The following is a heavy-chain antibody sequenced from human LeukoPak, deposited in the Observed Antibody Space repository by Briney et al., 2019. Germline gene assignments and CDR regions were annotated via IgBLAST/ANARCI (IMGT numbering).Heavy chain of an antibody. D-gene: IGHD3-10*02. CDR3: AELGITMIGGV. CDR2: ISASGNTI. Sequence: PGGSLRLSCAASGFTFSDYYMSWIRQVPGKGLEWVSCISASGNTIYYADSVKGRFTISRDNAKNSLYLQMNSLRAEDTAVYYCAELGITMIGGVWGKGTTVTVSS. CDR1: GFTFSDYY. J-gene: IGHJ6*04. V-gene: IGHV3-11*04.